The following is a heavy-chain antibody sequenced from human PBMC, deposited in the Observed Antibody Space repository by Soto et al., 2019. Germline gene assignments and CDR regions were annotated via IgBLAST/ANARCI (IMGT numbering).Heavy chain of an antibody. CDR3: VRLELTGLDN. D-gene: IGHD3-9*01. CDR1: GYTFATHW. J-gene: IGHJ4*02. Sequence: PGESLKISCNGSGYTFATHWIAWVRQMPGKGLEWMGIIYPGDSDTRYSPSFQGQVTISADKSFSTAYLQWSSLKASDTAIYFRVRLELTGLDNWGQGTPVTVSS. CDR2: IYPGDSDT. V-gene: IGHV5-51*01.